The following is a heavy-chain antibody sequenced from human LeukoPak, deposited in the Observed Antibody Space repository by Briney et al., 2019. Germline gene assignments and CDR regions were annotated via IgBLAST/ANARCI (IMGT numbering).Heavy chain of an antibody. CDR2: INPNSGGT. CDR3: ARAGITIWAPPDY. D-gene: IGHD3-3*01. J-gene: IGHJ4*02. CDR1: GYTFTGYY. V-gene: IGHV1-2*02. Sequence: ASVKVSCKASGYTFTGYYMHWVRQAPGQGLEWMGWINPNSGGTNYAQKFQGRVTMTRDTSISTAYMELSRLRSDDTAVYYCARAGITIWAPPDYWGQGTLVTVSS.